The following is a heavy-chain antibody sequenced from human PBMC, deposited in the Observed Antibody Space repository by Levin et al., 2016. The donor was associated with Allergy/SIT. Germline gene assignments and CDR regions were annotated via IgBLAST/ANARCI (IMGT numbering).Heavy chain of an antibody. Sequence: SETLSLTCTVSGGSVRNFYWTWIRQPPGKGLEWLGYVHDSGSINYNPSVKSRVTMSVDTSNKQVSLILNSLTAADTALYYCARGVPDHLQWSWGPRYYYYMDVWGKGTAVTVSS. CDR3: ARGVPDHLQWSWGPRYYYYMDV. D-gene: IGHD2-21*01. J-gene: IGHJ6*03. CDR1: GGSVRNFY. CDR2: VHDSGSI. V-gene: IGHV4-59*02.